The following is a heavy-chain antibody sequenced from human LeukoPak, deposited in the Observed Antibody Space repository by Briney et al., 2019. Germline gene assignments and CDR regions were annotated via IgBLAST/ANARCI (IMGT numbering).Heavy chain of an antibody. CDR1: GGTFSSYA. CDR2: IIPIFGAA. J-gene: IGHJ1*01. CDR3: ARGRSLGVLQWLVTEYFQH. D-gene: IGHD6-19*01. Sequence: SVKVSCXASGGTFSSYAISWVRLAPGQGLEWMGRIIPIFGAANYAQKFQGRVTITTDESTSTAYMELSSLRSEDTAVYYCARGRSLGVLQWLVTEYFQHWGQGTLVTVSS. V-gene: IGHV1-69*05.